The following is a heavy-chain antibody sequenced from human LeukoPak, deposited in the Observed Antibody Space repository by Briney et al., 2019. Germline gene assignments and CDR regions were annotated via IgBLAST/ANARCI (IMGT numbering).Heavy chain of an antibody. J-gene: IGHJ4*02. V-gene: IGHV4-39*01. CDR1: GDSISTSTYY. CDR2: IHYSGNS. Sequence: SETLSLTCTVSGDSISTSTYYWGWIRQSPGKGLEWIGSIHYSGNSYSNPSLKSRVTISVDTSKNQFSLKVRSVTAADTAVYYCARQWDYWGQGTLVTVSS. CDR3: ARQWDY.